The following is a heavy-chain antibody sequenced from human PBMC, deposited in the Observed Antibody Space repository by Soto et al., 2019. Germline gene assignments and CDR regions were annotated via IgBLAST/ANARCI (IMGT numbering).Heavy chain of an antibody. CDR3: ASSAGYCTDTSCEKGWFDS. D-gene: IGHD2-8*02. J-gene: IGHJ5*01. CDR2: ISSSSAYK. Sequence: VQLVESGGGLVKPGGSLRLSCEGSGFMFSSYNMNWVRQAPGRGLEWVSFISSSSAYKYYEDAVKGRFTISRDNDKNSVYLHMNSLRAEDACLYYCASSAGYCTDTSCEKGWFDSWGQGTWVTVTS. CDR1: GFMFSSYN. V-gene: IGHV3-21*01.